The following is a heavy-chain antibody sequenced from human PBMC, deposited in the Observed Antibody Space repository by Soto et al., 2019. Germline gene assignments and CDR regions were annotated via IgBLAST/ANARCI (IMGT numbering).Heavy chain of an antibody. CDR2: ISPSSGQI. J-gene: IGHJ6*02. D-gene: IGHD2-15*01. CDR3: SGCSGGACHKNYGMDV. CDR1: GFTFSSCT. Sequence: EVHLVESGGGLVKPGGSLRLSCAVSGFTFSSCTMNWVRQAPGKGLEWVSSISPSSGQIYYADLVKGRFTISRDNAKNSLFLQMNSLSGEDTALYYWSGCSGGACHKNYGMDVWGQGTTVTVSS. V-gene: IGHV3-21*06.